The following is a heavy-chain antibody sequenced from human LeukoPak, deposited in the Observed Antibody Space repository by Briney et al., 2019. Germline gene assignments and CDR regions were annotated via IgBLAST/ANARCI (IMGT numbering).Heavy chain of an antibody. V-gene: IGHV3-30*18. D-gene: IGHD6-19*01. CDR3: AKKIAAEISSGWYQHEH. Sequence: PGGSLRLSCAASGFTFSNFGMYWVRQAPGSGLEWVASISYDGRNQHYADSVKGRFTISRDNAKNTLFLQMNSLRDEDTAVYYCAKKIAAEISSGWYQHEHWGQGTLVTVSS. CDR1: GFTFSNFG. CDR2: ISYDGRNQ. J-gene: IGHJ4*02.